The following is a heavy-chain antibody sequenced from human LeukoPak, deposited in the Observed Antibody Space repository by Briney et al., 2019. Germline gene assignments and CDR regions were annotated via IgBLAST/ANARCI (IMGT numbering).Heavy chain of an antibody. CDR2: VQNHGGDI. Sequence: PGGSLRLSCAASGFTFSNHGMHWVRQAPDKGLEWVAFVQNHGGDIHYADSVEGRFTISRDNSKNTLYLQMNSLRPEDTAMYYCAKDRDWGLRYFDYWGQGTLVTVSS. CDR1: GFTFSNHG. D-gene: IGHD7-27*01. J-gene: IGHJ4*02. CDR3: AKDRDWGLRYFDY. V-gene: IGHV3-30*02.